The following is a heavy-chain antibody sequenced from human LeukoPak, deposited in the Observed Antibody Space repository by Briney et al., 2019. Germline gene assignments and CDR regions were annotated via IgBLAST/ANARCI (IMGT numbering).Heavy chain of an antibody. CDR2: IKEDGSAK. V-gene: IGHV3-7*01. CDR3: ARDPQRRVLAPVAGTS. J-gene: IGHJ4*02. D-gene: IGHD2-2*01. CDR1: GFTFSSYW. Sequence: GGSLRLSCVASGFTFSSYWMSWVRPAPGKGLEWVANIKEDGSAKYYVDSVKGRFTISRDNAKNSLYLQMNSLRAEDTAVYYCARDPQRRVLAPVAGTSWGQGTLVTVSS.